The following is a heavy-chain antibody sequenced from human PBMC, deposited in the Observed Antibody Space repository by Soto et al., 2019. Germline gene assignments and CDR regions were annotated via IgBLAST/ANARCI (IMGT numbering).Heavy chain of an antibody. V-gene: IGHV1-69*01. D-gene: IGHD2-2*01. CDR2: IIPIPGTA. Sequence: QVQLVQSGAEVKKPGSSMKVSCKASGGTFGSYAISWVRQAPGQGLEWMGGIIPIPGTANYAQKFQGRVTIAADESTSTAYMELSSLRSEDTAVYYCARSQGSSTSLEIYYSYYGMEVWGQGTTVTVSS. CDR1: GGTFGSYA. CDR3: ARSQGSSTSLEIYYSYYGMEV. J-gene: IGHJ6*02.